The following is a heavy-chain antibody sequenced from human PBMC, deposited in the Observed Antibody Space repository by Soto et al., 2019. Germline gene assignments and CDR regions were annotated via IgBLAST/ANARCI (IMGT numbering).Heavy chain of an antibody. D-gene: IGHD1-26*01. CDR2: IYTPGIT. Sequence: GGLRRTCASSRCIFSSSDMSWVRQAPGKGLEWVSTIYTPGITYYADAVKRLFTISRDISKNTLYLQMNSLRADDTAVYYCERGLVGSTTAFDYWGQGTLVTVYS. CDR3: ERGLVGSTTAFDY. J-gene: IGHJ4*02. V-gene: IGHV3-53*01. CDR1: RCIFSSSD.